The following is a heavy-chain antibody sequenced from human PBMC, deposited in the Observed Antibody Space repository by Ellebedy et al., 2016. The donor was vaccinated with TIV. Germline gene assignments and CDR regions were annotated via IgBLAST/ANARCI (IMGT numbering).Heavy chain of an antibody. CDR2: FDPEDGET. V-gene: IGHV1-24*01. J-gene: IGHJ6*02. Sequence: AASVKVSCKVSGYTLTELSMHWVRQAPGKGLAWMGGFDPEDGETNYAQKFQGRVTMHEDTSTDTAYMELRSLRSEETDVYYWATSPKAHYYHYYGMDVWGQGTTVTVSS. CDR3: ATSPKAHYYHYYGMDV. CDR1: GYTLTELS.